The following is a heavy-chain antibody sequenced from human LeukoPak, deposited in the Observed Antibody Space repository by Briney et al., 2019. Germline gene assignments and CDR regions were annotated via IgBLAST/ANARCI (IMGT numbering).Heavy chain of an antibody. V-gene: IGHV1-18*01. CDR3: ARDVGGSIRGAVAGWDY. Sequence: GASVKVSCKASGCTFANYGIGWVRQAPGQGLEWLGWSTPYNGNTKYAQKVQGRVTMTTDTSTNTAYMELTTLRSDDTAVYYCARDVGGSIRGAVAGWDYWGQGTPVTVSS. J-gene: IGHJ4*02. CDR1: GCTFANYG. CDR2: STPYNGNT. D-gene: IGHD6-19*01.